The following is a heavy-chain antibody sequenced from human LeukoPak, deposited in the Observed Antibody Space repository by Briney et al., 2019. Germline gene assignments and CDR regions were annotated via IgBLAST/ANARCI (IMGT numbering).Heavy chain of an antibody. D-gene: IGHD1-26*01. Sequence: SETLSLTCAVYGGSFRGYYWSWIRQPPGKGLEWIGYSDYSGSTNYSPSLKSRVTISVDTSKKQFSLKLRSVTAADTAVYYCARDIGGSYYFHYWGQGTLVTVSS. CDR2: SDYSGST. CDR3: ARDIGGSYYFHY. CDR1: GGSFRGYY. V-gene: IGHV4-59*01. J-gene: IGHJ4*02.